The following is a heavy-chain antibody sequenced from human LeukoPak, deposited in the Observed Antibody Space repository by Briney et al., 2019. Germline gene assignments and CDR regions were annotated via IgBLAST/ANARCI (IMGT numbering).Heavy chain of an antibody. V-gene: IGHV4-4*07. CDR3: ARDLSPPTIVATITRFDP. CDR2: IYTSGST. Sequence: SETLSLTCTVSGGSISSYYWSWIRQPAGKGLEWIGRIYTSGSTNYNPSLKSRVTMSVDTSKNQFSLKLSSVTAADTAVYYCARDLSPPTIVATITRFDPWGQGTLVTVSS. CDR1: GGSISSYY. J-gene: IGHJ5*02. D-gene: IGHD5-12*01.